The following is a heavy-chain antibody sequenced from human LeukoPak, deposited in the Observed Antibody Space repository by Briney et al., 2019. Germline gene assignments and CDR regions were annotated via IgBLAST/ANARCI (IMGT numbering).Heavy chain of an antibody. D-gene: IGHD3-16*01. CDR3: MRDYTRWFDP. J-gene: IGHJ5*02. V-gene: IGHV3-30-3*01. CDR2: ISLDGSTE. CDR1: GFSLSDFQ. Sequence: PGGSLRLSCVASGFSLSDFQMYWVRQAPGKGLEWVSIISLDGSTEFYADSVKGRFTISRDTASNTMHLEMNNLRIEDTAVYYCMRDYTRWFDPWGQGSLVTVSS.